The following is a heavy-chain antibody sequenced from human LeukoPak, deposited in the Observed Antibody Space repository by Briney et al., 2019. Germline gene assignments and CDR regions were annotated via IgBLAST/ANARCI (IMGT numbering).Heavy chain of an antibody. CDR3: ARRWAGDQYYYYGMDV. D-gene: IGHD4-17*01. J-gene: IGHJ6*02. CDR2: IYYSGIT. V-gene: IGHV4-39*01. Sequence: PSETLSLTCTVSGGSISSSSYYWGWIRQPPGKGLEWIGSIYYSGITYYNPSLKSRVTISVDTSKNQFSLKLSSVTAADTAVYYCARRWAGDQYYYYGMDVWGQGTTVTVSS. CDR1: GGSISSSSYY.